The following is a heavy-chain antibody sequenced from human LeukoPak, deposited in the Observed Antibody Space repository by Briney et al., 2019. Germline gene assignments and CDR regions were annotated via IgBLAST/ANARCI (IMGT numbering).Heavy chain of an antibody. CDR3: ARGPTYYYDSSGSDY. CDR2: IYSGGST. V-gene: IGHV3-53*01. CDR1: GFTVSNNY. J-gene: IGHJ4*02. D-gene: IGHD3-22*01. Sequence: GGSLRLSCAASGFTVSNNYMAWVHQPPGKGLEWVSVIYSGGSTYYADSVKGRFTISRDNSKNTLYLQMNSLRAEDTAVYYCARGPTYYYDSSGSDYWGQGTLVTVSS.